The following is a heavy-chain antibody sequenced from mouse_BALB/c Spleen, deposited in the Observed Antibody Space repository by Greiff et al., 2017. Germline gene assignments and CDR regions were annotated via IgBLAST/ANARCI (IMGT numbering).Heavy chain of an antibody. CDR2: ISSGSSTI. CDR3: ARGEYNWYFDV. CDR1: GFTFSSFG. Sequence: EVQLQESGGGLVQPGGSRKLSCAASGFTFSSFGMHWVRQAPEKGLEWVAYISSGSSTIYYADTVKGRFTISRDNPKNTLFLQMTSLRSEDTAMYYCARGEYNWYFDVWGAGTTVTVSS. V-gene: IGHV5-17*02. D-gene: IGHD2-10*02. J-gene: IGHJ1*01.